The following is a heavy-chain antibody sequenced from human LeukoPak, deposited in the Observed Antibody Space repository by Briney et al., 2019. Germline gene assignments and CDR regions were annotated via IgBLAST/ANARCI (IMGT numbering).Heavy chain of an antibody. J-gene: IGHJ5*02. CDR2: INPSGCST. CDR3: ARAPRWLQLTFHP. V-gene: IGHV1-46*01. Sequence: SVKVSCKSSGYTFTSYYMHWVRQAPGQGLEWMGIINPSGCSTSYAQKFQGRLTMTRDMSTSTLSMELSRLRSEHTAVYYCARAPRWLQLTFHPWRQGPLVTLPS. CDR1: GYTFTSYY. D-gene: IGHD5-24*01.